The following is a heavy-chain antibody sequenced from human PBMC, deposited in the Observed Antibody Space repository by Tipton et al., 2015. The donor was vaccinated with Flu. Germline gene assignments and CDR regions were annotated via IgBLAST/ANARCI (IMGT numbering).Heavy chain of an antibody. CDR1: GFTFDDYA. D-gene: IGHD1-7*01. V-gene: IGHV3-9*01. J-gene: IGHJ3*02. CDR2: ISWNGVSI. CDR3: AKDKSGTRSFRAFDT. Sequence: CAASGFTFDDYAMHWVRQSPGKGLEWVSLISWNGVSIAYADSVKGRFTISRDNAKNSLYLQMNSLRTEDTALYYCAKDKSGTRSFRAFDTWGQGTMVTVSS.